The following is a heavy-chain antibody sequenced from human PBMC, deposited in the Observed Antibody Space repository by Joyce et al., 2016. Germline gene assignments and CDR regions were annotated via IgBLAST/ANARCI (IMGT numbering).Heavy chain of an antibody. CDR1: GYSISSGCY. J-gene: IGHJ4*02. CDR3: ARSEVLSFDY. V-gene: IGHV4-38-2*01. D-gene: IGHD3-10*01. Sequence: QVHLQESGPGLVKPSETLSLTGAVSGYSISSGCYWGWIRQPPGKGLEWIGTVHRSGDTCYNPSLNSRVTISMDTSRNQFSLKLKSVTAADTAVYFCARSEVLSFDYWGQGTLVTVSS. CDR2: VHRSGDT.